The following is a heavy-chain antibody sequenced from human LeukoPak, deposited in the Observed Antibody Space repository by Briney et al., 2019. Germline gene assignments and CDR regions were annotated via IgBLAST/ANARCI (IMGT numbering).Heavy chain of an antibody. CDR3: ARGGVGKVATIPTMYYFDY. Sequence: PSETLSLTCAVYGGSFSGYYWSWIRQPPGKGLEWIGEINHSGSTNYNPSLKSRVTISVDTSKNQFSLKLSSVTAADTAVYYCARGGVGKVATIPTMYYFDYWGQGTLVTVSS. CDR1: GGSFSGYY. J-gene: IGHJ4*02. D-gene: IGHD5-12*01. CDR2: INHSGST. V-gene: IGHV4-34*01.